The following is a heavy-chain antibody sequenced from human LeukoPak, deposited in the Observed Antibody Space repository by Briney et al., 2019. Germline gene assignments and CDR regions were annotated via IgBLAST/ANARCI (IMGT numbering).Heavy chain of an antibody. V-gene: IGHV4-4*07. CDR1: GGSISSYY. J-gene: IGHJ4*02. D-gene: IGHD6-13*01. Sequence: PSETLSLTCSVSGGSISSYYWSWIRQPAEKGLEWIGRIYTSGSTNYNPSLKSRVTMSVDTSKNQFSLKLSSVTAADTAVYYCAREVPWVDTGYSSSWFSDYWGQGTLVTVSS. CDR2: IYTSGST. CDR3: AREVPWVDTGYSSSWFSDY.